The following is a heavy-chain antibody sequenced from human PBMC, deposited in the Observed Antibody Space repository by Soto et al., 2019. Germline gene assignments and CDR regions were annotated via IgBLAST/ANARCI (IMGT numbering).Heavy chain of an antibody. Sequence: QVQLVESGGGVVQPGRSLRLSCAASRFTFSNYGMHWVRQTPGKGLEWVAVISYDGSNKYYADSVKGRFTISRDNSKNTLYLQINSLRAEDTAVYYCVEGGYHYFDYWGQGTLVTVSS. CDR3: VEGGYHYFDY. J-gene: IGHJ4*02. D-gene: IGHD5-12*01. V-gene: IGHV3-30*03. CDR2: ISYDGSNK. CDR1: RFTFSNYG.